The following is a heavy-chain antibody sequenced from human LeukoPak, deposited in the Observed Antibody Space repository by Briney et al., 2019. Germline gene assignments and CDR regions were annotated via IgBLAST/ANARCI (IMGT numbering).Heavy chain of an antibody. CDR2: ISSSSSYI. J-gene: IGHJ3*02. V-gene: IGHV3-21*01. CDR3: AREGPYSGSYYVWAFDI. CDR1: GFTFSSYS. Sequence: GGSLRLSCAASGFTFSSYSMNWVRQAPGKGLEWVSSISSSSSYIYYADSVKGRFTISRDNAKNSLYLQMNSLRAEDTAVYYCAREGPYSGSYYVWAFDIWGQGTMVTVSS. D-gene: IGHD1-26*01.